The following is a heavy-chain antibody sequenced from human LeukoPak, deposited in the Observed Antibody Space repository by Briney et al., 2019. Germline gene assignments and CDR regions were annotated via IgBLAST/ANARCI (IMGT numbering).Heavy chain of an antibody. Sequence: GASVKVSCKASGYTFTSYDINWVRQATGQGLEWMGWMNPNSGNTGYAQKFQGRVTITRNTSISTAYMELSSLRSEDTAVYYCARDYLEYGDYGHGTWGQGTLVTVSS. CDR2: MNPNSGNT. D-gene: IGHD4-17*01. CDR3: ARDYLEYGDYGHGT. V-gene: IGHV1-8*03. J-gene: IGHJ5*02. CDR1: GYTFTSYD.